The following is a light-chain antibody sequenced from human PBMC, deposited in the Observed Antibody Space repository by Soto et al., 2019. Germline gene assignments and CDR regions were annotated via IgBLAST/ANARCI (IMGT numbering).Light chain of an antibody. V-gene: IGKV3-20*01. CDR3: QQYLGSLYT. CDR1: QSVSSSY. Sequence: EIVLTQSPGTLSLSPGERATLSCRASQSVSSSYLAWYQQKPGQAPRLLIYGASSRATGIPDRFSGSGSGTDFTLTISCLEPEDFAVYYCQQYLGSLYTFGQGTKVEIK. CDR2: GAS. J-gene: IGKJ2*01.